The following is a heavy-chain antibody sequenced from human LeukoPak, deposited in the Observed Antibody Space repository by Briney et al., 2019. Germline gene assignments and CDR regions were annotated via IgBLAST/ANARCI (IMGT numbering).Heavy chain of an antibody. CDR1: GFTFSDNY. Sequence: GGSLRLSCAASGFTFSDNYMSWIRQAPGKGLEWVSYISSGSTYTNYADSVKGRFTISRDNAKKSLYLQMNSLRAEDTAVYYCAREVNNGWYDWGQGTLITVSS. V-gene: IGHV3-11*05. CDR3: AREVNNGWYD. CDR2: ISSGSTYT. J-gene: IGHJ4*02. D-gene: IGHD6-19*01.